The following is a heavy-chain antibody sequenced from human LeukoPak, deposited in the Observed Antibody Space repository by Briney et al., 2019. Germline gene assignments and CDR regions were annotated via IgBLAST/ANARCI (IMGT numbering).Heavy chain of an antibody. CDR2: IYYSGST. CDR1: GGSISSYY. D-gene: IGHD3-10*01. CDR3: ATGRYYGSGSIDFDY. Sequence: SETLSLTCTVSGGSISSYYWSWIRQPPGKGLEWIGYIYYSGSTNYNPSLKSRVTISVDTSKNQFSLKLSSVTAADTAVYYCATGRYYGSGSIDFDYWGQGTLVTVSS. J-gene: IGHJ4*02. V-gene: IGHV4-59*01.